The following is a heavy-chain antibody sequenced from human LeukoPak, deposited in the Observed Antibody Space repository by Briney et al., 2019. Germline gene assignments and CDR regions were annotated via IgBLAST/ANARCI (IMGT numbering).Heavy chain of an antibody. CDR3: ARHGYDYVWGCYRYDFDY. J-gene: IGHJ4*02. D-gene: IGHD3-16*02. Sequence: PSETLSLTCTVSGGSISSYYWSWIRQPAGKGLEWIGRIYTSGSTNYNPSLKSRVTISVDTSKNQFSLKLGSVTAADTAVYYCARHGYDYVWGCYRYDFDYWGQGTLVTVSS. V-gene: IGHV4-4*07. CDR1: GGSISSYY. CDR2: IYTSGST.